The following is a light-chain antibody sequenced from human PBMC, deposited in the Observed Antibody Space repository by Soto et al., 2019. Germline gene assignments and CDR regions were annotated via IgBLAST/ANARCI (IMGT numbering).Light chain of an antibody. CDR1: QGVGRF. CDR2: GAS. J-gene: IGKJ4*01. V-gene: IGKV3-20*01. Sequence: EIVLTQSPGTLSLSPGERATLSCRASQGVGRFLAWYQQKPGQAPSLLIYGASGRATGTPDRFSGSGSGTDFTLTISRLEPEDFAVYHCQQHDSSPLTFGGGTKVESK. CDR3: QQHDSSPLT.